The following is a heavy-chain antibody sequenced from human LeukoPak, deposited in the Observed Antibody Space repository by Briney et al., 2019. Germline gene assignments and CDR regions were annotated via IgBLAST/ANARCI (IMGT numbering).Heavy chain of an antibody. CDR1: GDSFTSFG. V-gene: IGHV1-46*01. J-gene: IGHJ5*02. Sequence: ASVKVSCKASGDSFTSFGINWVRQAPGQGLEWMGIINPSGGSTSYAQKFQGRVTMTRDTSTSTVYMELSSLRSEDTAVYYCARDRDWNYVPLGSWFDPWGQGTLVTVSS. D-gene: IGHD1-7*01. CDR3: ARDRDWNYVPLGSWFDP. CDR2: INPSGGST.